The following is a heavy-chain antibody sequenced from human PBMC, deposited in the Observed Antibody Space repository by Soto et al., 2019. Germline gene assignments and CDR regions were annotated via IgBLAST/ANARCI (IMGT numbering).Heavy chain of an antibody. CDR2: ISESSSST. Sequence: EVQLLESGGGLVQPGGSLRLSCAASGLTFSRHAMAWVRQAPGKGLEWLSSISESSSSTYYADSVKGRFTISKANSKNMLYLQMNSLRADDTAVYYCAKNPNGFDSWGQGTLVTVSS. CDR1: GLTFSRHA. CDR3: AKNPNGFDS. V-gene: IGHV3-23*01. J-gene: IGHJ5*01.